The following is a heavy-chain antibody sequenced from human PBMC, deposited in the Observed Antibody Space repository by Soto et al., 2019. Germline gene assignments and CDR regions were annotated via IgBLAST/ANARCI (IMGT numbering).Heavy chain of an antibody. CDR2: IWYDGSNK. CDR1: AFTLSSYG. CDR3: ARDSRYSSGLFAFDI. J-gene: IGHJ3*02. D-gene: IGHD6-19*01. V-gene: IGHV3-33*01. Sequence: PGGSLRLSCAASAFTLSSYGMHWVRQAPGKGLEWAAVIWYDGSNKYYEDSVKGRFTISRDNSKNTLYLQMNSLRAEDTAVYYCARDSRYSSGLFAFDIWGQGTMVTVSS.